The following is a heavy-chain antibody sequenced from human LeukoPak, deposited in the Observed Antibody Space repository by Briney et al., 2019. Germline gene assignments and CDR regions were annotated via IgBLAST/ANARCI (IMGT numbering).Heavy chain of an antibody. V-gene: IGHV4-59*01. D-gene: IGHD3-10*01. CDR2: IYYSGST. CDR1: GGSISSYY. Sequence: SETLSLTCTVSGGSISSYYWSWIRQPPGKGLELIGYIYYSGSTNYNPSLKSRVTISVDTSKNQFSLKLSSVTAADTAVYYCARGRSSMVRGYYYYYMDVWGKGTTVTISS. CDR3: ARGRSSMVRGYYYYYMDV. J-gene: IGHJ6*03.